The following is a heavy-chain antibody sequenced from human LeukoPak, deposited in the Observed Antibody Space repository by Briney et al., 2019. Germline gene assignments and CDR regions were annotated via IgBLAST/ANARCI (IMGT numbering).Heavy chain of an antibody. CDR2: IRYDGSNK. Sequence: GGSLRLSCAASGFTFSSYAMSWVRQAPGKGLEWVAFIRYDGSNKYYADSVKGRFTISRDNSKNTLYLQMNSLRAEDTAVYYCAKDTSRGAAAGFWGQGTLVTVSS. CDR3: AKDTSRGAAAGF. CDR1: GFTFSSYA. J-gene: IGHJ4*02. V-gene: IGHV3-30*02. D-gene: IGHD6-13*01.